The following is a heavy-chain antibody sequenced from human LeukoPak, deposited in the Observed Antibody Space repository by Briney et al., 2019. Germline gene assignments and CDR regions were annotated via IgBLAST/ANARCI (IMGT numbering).Heavy chain of an antibody. Sequence: GGSLRLSCAASGFTFSSYAMSWVRQAPGKGLEWVSAISGSGGSIYYADSVKGRFTISRDNSKNTLYLQMNSLRAEDTAVYYCARGGTFGGVDKDAFDIWGQGTMVTVSS. J-gene: IGHJ3*02. CDR2: ISGSGGSI. V-gene: IGHV3-23*01. D-gene: IGHD3-16*01. CDR3: ARGGTFGGVDKDAFDI. CDR1: GFTFSSYA.